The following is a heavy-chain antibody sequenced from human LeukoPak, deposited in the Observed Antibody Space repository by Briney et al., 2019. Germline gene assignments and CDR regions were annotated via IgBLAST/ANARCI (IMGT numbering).Heavy chain of an antibody. V-gene: IGHV3-30*02. CDR2: IRYDASNK. Sequence: GGSLRLSCAASGFSFSTYSMSWVRQAPGKGLEWVAFIRYDASNKYYADSVKGRFTISRDNSENTLYLQMNSLRAEDTAVYYCAKATGYLLWGQGTLVTVSS. D-gene: IGHD5-18*01. CDR1: GFSFSTYS. CDR3: AKATGYLL. J-gene: IGHJ4*02.